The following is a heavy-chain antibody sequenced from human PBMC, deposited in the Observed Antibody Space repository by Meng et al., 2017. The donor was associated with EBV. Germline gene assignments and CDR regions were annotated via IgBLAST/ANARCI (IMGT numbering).Heavy chain of an antibody. CDR3: ARDVYGSGTYRSDP. D-gene: IGHD3-10*01. CDR2: MNPDSGDT. Sequence: QVRLGQSGAEVKKPGASVKVSCKASGYTFTRYDINWVRQAPGQGLEWMGWMNPDSGDTGYAQKFQGRVTMTRDTSINTAYMDLSNLKSEDTALYYCARDVYGSGTYRSDPWGQGTLVTVSS. CDR1: GYTFTRYD. V-gene: IGHV1-8*01. J-gene: IGHJ5*02.